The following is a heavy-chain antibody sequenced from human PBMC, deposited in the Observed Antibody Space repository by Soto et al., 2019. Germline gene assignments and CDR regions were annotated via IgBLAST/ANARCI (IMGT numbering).Heavy chain of an antibody. J-gene: IGHJ3*02. CDR1: GFTFSSYA. CDR3: AKDRWYDSSGFLKLDAFDI. D-gene: IGHD3-22*01. V-gene: IGHV3-23*01. Sequence: GGSLRLSCAASGFTFSSYAMSWVRQAPGKGLEWVSAISGSGGSTYYADSVKGRFTISRDNSKNTLYLQMNSLRAEDTAVYYCAKDRWYDSSGFLKLDAFDIWGQGTMVTVSS. CDR2: ISGSGGST.